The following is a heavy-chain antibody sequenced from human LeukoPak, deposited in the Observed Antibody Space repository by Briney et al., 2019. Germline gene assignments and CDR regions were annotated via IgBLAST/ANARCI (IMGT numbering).Heavy chain of an antibody. CDR1: GFTFSNDE. J-gene: IGHJ4*02. CDR3: ARGLGNFDY. V-gene: IGHV3-48*03. CDR2: ISTSGTIE. D-gene: IGHD1-26*01. Sequence: PGGSLRLSCAASGFTFSNDEMNWVRQAPGKGLEWISYISTSGTIEYYADSVKGRLTISRDHARNSLYLQMNSLRAEDTAVYYCARGLGNFDYWGQGALVTVSS.